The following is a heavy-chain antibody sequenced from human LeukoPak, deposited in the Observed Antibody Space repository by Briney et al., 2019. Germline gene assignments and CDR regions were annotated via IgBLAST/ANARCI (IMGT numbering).Heavy chain of an antibody. CDR2: IYYSGST. CDR3: ARDRDYYDSSGSYGMDV. CDR1: GGSISTYY. J-gene: IGHJ6*02. Sequence: SETLSLTCTVSGGSISTYYWSWIRQPPGKGLEWIGYIYYSGSTNYNPSLKSRVTISVDTSKNQFSLKLSSVTAADTAVYYCARDRDYYDSSGSYGMDVWGQGTTVTVSS. D-gene: IGHD3-22*01. V-gene: IGHV4-59*01.